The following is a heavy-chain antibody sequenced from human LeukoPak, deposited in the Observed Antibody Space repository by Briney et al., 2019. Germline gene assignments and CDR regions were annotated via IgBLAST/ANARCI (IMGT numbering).Heavy chain of an antibody. V-gene: IGHV3-30-3*01. CDR2: ISYDGSNK. J-gene: IGHJ4*02. CDR3: ARDPYCSSTSCSPGTSSYYFDY. CDR1: GFTFSSYA. D-gene: IGHD2-2*01. Sequence: PGRSLRLSCAASGFTFSSYAMHWVRQAPGKGLEWVAVISYDGSNKYYADSVKGRFTISRDNSKNTLYLQMNSLRAEDTAVYYCARDPYCSSTSCSPGTSSYYFDYWGQGTLVTVSS.